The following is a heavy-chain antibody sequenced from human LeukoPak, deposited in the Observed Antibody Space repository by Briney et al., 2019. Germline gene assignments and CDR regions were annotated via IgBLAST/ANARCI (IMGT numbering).Heavy chain of an antibody. CDR1: GFTFSSYG. Sequence: PGRSLRLSCAASGFTFSSYGMHWVRQAPGNGLEWVAVIWYDGSNKYYADSVKGRFTISRDNSKNTLYLQMNSLRAEDTAVYYCARGRTDRAIDYWGQGTLVTVSS. D-gene: IGHD1-14*01. V-gene: IGHV3-33*01. CDR3: ARGRTDRAIDY. CDR2: IWYDGSNK. J-gene: IGHJ4*02.